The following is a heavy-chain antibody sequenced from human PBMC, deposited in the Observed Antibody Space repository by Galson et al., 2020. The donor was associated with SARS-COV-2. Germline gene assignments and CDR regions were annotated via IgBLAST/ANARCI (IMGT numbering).Heavy chain of an antibody. CDR1: GYTFNKYG. CDR2: IGAYNGNT. J-gene: IGHJ6*02. D-gene: IGHD2-15*01. V-gene: IGHV1-18*01. Sequence: SVTVSCKASGYTFNKYGITWVRQAPGQGLEWMGWIGAYNGNTHYAQKFQDRVTLTTDTATNTAYMELRSLTSADTAIYYCAREMVKLKPRGNYDTEICYFGGMDVWGQVTTVTVSS. CDR3: AREMVKLKPRGNYDTEICYFGGMDV.